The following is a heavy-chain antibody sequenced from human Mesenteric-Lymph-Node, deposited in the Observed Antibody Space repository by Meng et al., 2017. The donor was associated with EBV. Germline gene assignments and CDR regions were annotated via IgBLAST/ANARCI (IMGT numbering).Heavy chain of an antibody. CDR3: AGWSARLEY. V-gene: IGHV2-5*02. CDR2: VYWDDDK. Sequence: LKGSVPTPGKPTHTRPLSRPFFGVSRRKWGVLVGWIRQPLGPALEWLALVYWDDDKRYSPSLKSRLSITKNTSKNQVVLTMADMDPVDTGTYYCAGWSARLEYWGPGTLVTVSS. J-gene: IGHJ4*02. D-gene: IGHD3-3*01. CDR1: GVSRRKWGVL.